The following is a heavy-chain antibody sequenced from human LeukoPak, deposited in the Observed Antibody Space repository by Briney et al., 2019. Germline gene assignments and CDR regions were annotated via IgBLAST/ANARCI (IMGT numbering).Heavy chain of an antibody. CDR3: ARDWGYCSGGNCQIHWFDP. J-gene: IGHJ5*02. D-gene: IGHD2-15*01. CDR1: GYTFTSYG. CDR2: INPNSGDT. V-gene: IGHV1-2*02. Sequence: ASVKVSCKAPGYTFTSYGISWVRQAPGQGLEWMGWINPNSGDTNYAQKFQDRVTMTRDTSISTAYMELTRLRSDDTALYYCARDWGYCSGGNCQIHWFDPWGQGTLVTVSS.